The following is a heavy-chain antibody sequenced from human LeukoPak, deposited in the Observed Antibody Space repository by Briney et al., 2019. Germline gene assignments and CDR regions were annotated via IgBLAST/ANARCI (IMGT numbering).Heavy chain of an antibody. CDR3: ATGYSSGYYPTAYYYMGV. CDR1: GYTLTELS. J-gene: IGHJ6*03. V-gene: IGHV1-24*01. Sequence: ASVKASCKVSGYTLTELSMHWVRQAPGKGLEWMGGFDPEDGETIYAQKFRGRVTMTEDTSTDTAYMELSSLRSEDTAVYYCATGYSSGYYPTAYYYMGVWGKGTTVTVSS. CDR2: FDPEDGET. D-gene: IGHD3-22*01.